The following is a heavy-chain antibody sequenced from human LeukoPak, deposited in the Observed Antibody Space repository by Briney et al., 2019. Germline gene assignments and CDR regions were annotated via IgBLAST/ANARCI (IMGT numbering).Heavy chain of an antibody. Sequence: GGSLRLSCAASAFPFSSYAMSRVRPAPRKGPEWVTTISGSGDTTFHADSVKGRFTIYRDNSKNTLQLQMNSLRAEDTAVYYCAKGITMVRGLTYYFDYWGQGTLVTVSS. V-gene: IGHV3-23*01. CDR1: AFPFSSYA. J-gene: IGHJ4*02. CDR2: ISGSGDTT. CDR3: AKGITMVRGLTYYFDY. D-gene: IGHD3-10*01.